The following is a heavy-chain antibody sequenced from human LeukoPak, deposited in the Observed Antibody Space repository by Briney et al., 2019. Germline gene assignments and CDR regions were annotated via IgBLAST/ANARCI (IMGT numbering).Heavy chain of an antibody. V-gene: IGHV4-39*07. CDR1: GGSISSSSYY. D-gene: IGHD3-10*01. CDR2: IYYSGST. Sequence: SETLSLTCTVSGGSISSSSYYWGWIRQPPGKGLEWIGSIYYSGSTYYNPSLKSRVTISVDTSKNQFSLKLSSVTAADTAVYYCASGKVLLWFGELLSNGGYFDYWGQGTLVTVSS. CDR3: ASGKVLLWFGELLSNGGYFDY. J-gene: IGHJ4*02.